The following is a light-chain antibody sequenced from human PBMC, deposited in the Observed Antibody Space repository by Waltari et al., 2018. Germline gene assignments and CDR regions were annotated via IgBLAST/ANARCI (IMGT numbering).Light chain of an antibody. V-gene: IGKV1-6*02. CDR1: QGIRVD. CDR2: GAS. CDR3: LQDYIYPRT. J-gene: IGKJ1*01. Sequence: AIQLTQSPSSLSASVGDKVTITCRASQGIRVDLAWDQQKPGKAPKLQIYGASSLQSGVPSRFSGGASGSDFTLTISSLQPEDSATYYCLQDYIYPRTFGQGTKVELK.